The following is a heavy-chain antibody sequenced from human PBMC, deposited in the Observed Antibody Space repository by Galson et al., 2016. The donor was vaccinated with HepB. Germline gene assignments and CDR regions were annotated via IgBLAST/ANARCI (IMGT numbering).Heavy chain of an antibody. D-gene: IGHD4-23*01. J-gene: IGHJ4*02. CDR3: EKGGLRWYHNFNC. Sequence: SLRLSCAASRFTFSTYAMSWVRQAPGKGLEWVSGISGSTGSTYYADSVKGRFTITRDNSKNMPYMQMNSLTAEDTAVYYCEKGGLRWYHNFNCWGQGTLVTVSS. CDR2: ISGSTGST. CDR1: RFTFSTYA. V-gene: IGHV3-23*01.